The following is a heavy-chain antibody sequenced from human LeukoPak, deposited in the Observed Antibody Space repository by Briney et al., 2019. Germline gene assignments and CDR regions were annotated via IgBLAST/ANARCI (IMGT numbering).Heavy chain of an antibody. CDR1: GGSISSYY. D-gene: IGHD6-13*01. CDR2: IYYSGST. CDR3: ARTYGGSSSWPDAFDI. J-gene: IGHJ3*02. V-gene: IGHV4-59*01. Sequence: PSETLSLTCTVSGGSISSYYWSWIRQPPGKGLEWIGYIYYSGSTNYNPSLKSRGTISVDTSKNQFSLKLSSVTAADTAVDYCARTYGGSSSWPDAFDIWGQGTMVTVSS.